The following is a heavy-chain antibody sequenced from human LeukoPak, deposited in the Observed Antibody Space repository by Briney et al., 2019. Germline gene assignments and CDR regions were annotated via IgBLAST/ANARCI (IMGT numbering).Heavy chain of an antibody. CDR2: PSFIDDST. V-gene: IGHV3-23*01. J-gene: IGHJ3*02. Sequence: TGGSLRLSCTASGSTLRNNIMTWVRQAPGKGLEWVSNPSFIDDSTYYANSVKGRFAISRDTSKNTLFLQMDSLRAEDTGVYYCGREGYTSGYAGAFDTWGQGTMVTVSS. CDR1: GSTLRNNI. CDR3: GREGYTSGYAGAFDT. D-gene: IGHD2-2*01.